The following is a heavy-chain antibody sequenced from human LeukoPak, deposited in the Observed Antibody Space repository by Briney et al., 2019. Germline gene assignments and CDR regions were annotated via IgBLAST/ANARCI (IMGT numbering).Heavy chain of an antibody. CDR1: GGSISNYY. Sequence: PSETLSLTCTVSGGSISNYYWSWIRQPPGKGLEWIGYIYYSGSTNYNPSLKSRVTISVDTSKNQFSLKLSSVTAADTAVYYCAKLRDGYNYFDYWGQGTLVTVSS. J-gene: IGHJ4*02. CDR3: AKLRDGYNYFDY. D-gene: IGHD5-24*01. CDR2: IYYSGST. V-gene: IGHV4-59*01.